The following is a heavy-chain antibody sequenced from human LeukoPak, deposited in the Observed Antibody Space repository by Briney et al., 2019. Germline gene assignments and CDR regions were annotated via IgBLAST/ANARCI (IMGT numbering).Heavy chain of an antibody. CDR1: GGSISSYY. J-gene: IGHJ4*02. D-gene: IGHD4/OR15-4a*01. CDR2: MYYSGSA. V-gene: IGHV4-59*01. CDR3: ARGGTQLTFPV. Sequence: SETLSLTCTVSGGSISSYYWSWIRQPPGKGLEWIGYMYYSGSANYNPSLKSRVTMSVDTSKNHFSLNLTSVTAADTAVYYCARGGTQLTFPVWGQGTLVTVSS.